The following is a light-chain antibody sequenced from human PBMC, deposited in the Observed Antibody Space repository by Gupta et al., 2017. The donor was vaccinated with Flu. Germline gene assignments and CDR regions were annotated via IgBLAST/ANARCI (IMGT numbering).Light chain of an antibody. CDR2: GAS. V-gene: IGKV3-20*01. CDR3: QQEGRAHRLHA. Sequence: NVLTQSPGTLSLSPGERAALSCRASQSVTSDFLAWYQQRPGQAPRLLIYGASTRATGSTDRFSGSGAGTDGNLTIIRREPEDFEVYYCQQEGRAHRLHAFGQGTNLEIK. CDR1: QSVTSDF. J-gene: IGKJ2*01.